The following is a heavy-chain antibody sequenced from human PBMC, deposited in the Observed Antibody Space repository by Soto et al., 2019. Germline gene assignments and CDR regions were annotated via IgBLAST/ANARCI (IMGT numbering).Heavy chain of an antibody. Sequence: QVQLQESGPGLVKPSETLSLTCTVSGGSISSYYWSWIRQPPGKGLEWIGYIYYSGSTNCNPSLKCRVTISVDTSKNQFSLKLSSVTAADTAVYYCARRYGGHFDYWGQGTLVTVSS. CDR3: ARRYGGHFDY. CDR1: GGSISSYY. D-gene: IGHD4-17*01. CDR2: IYYSGST. J-gene: IGHJ4*02. V-gene: IGHV4-59*08.